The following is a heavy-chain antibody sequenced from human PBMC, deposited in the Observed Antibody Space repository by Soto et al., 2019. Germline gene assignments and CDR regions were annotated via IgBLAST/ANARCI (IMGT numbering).Heavy chain of an antibody. D-gene: IGHD6-13*01. J-gene: IGHJ4*02. CDR3: TTARHCSSDACPSAE. CDR2: IGPNPSNT. Sequence: EVRLLESGGGLVRPGGPRGLSCAAPGFHFSTTAILWFGRPPGPGREWVSGIGPNPSNTKYTDSVKGRFVISRDNSRNTVFLQMSALRAEDTALYYCTTARHCSSDACPSAEWGQGTLITVSS. V-gene: IGHV3-23*03. CDR1: GFHFSTTA.